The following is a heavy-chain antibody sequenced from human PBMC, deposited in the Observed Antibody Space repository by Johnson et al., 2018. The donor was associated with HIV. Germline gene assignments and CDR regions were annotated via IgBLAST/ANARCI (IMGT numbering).Heavy chain of an antibody. D-gene: IGHD2-15*01. Sequence: QEQLVESGGGVVQPGRSLGLSCAASGFTFSSYAMHWVRQAPGKGLEWVAVISYDGSNKYYADSVKGRFTISRDNSKNTLYLQMNSLRSEDTAVYYCAKAGQLVAATSAFDIWGPGTMVTVSS. CDR1: GFTFSSYA. CDR2: ISYDGSNK. CDR3: AKAGQLVAATSAFDI. J-gene: IGHJ3*02. V-gene: IGHV3-30*18.